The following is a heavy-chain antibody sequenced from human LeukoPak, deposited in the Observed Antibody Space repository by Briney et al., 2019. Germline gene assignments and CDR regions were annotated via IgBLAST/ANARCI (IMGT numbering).Heavy chain of an antibody. V-gene: IGHV1-18*01. CDR1: GYTFTSYG. J-gene: IGHJ6*02. CDR2: ISAYNGNT. CDR3: ARDLSFGIAAAGTISYYHYGMDV. Sequence: ASVKVSCKASGYTFTSYGISWVRQAPGQGLEWMGWISAYNGNTNYAQKLQGRVTMTTDTSTSTAYMELRSLRSDDTAVYYCARDLSFGIAAAGTISYYHYGMDVWGQGTTVTVSS. D-gene: IGHD6-13*01.